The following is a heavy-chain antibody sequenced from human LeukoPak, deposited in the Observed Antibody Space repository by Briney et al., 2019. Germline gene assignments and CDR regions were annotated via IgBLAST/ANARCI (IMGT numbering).Heavy chain of an antibody. CDR1: GFTFSSYG. CDR2: ISYDGSNK. Sequence: GGSLRLSCAASGFTFSSYGMHWVRQAPGKGLEWVAVISYDGSNKYYADSVKGRFTISRDNSKNTLYLQMNSLRAEDTAVYYCAKDRFYGDEVRAMDVWGQGTKVTVSS. J-gene: IGHJ6*02. V-gene: IGHV3-30*18. CDR3: AKDRFYGDEVRAMDV. D-gene: IGHD4-17*01.